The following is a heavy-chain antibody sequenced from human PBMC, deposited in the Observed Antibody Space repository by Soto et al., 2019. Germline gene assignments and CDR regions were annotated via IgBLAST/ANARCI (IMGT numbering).Heavy chain of an antibody. CDR2: IYSDGST. Sequence: EVQLVESGGGLIQPGGSLRLSCVASGFTVSRNYMSWVRQAPGKGLEWVSLIYSDGSTSSADSVKGRFTISRDNSKNTVYLQINRLRAEDTAMYYCATDRGYFDLWGRGTLVTVSS. J-gene: IGHJ2*01. CDR1: GFTVSRNY. D-gene: IGHD3-10*01. CDR3: ATDRGYFDL. V-gene: IGHV3-53*01.